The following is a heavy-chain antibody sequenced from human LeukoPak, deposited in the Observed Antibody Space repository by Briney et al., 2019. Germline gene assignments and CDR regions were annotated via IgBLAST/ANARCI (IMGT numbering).Heavy chain of an antibody. J-gene: IGHJ4*02. CDR2: ISGSSSTI. Sequence: PGGSLRLSCAASGFTFSSYGMHWVRQAPGKGLEWVSYISGSSSTIYYADSVKGRFTISRDNAKNSLYLQMNSLRAEDTAVYYCARDKWELVLWGQGTLVTVSS. V-gene: IGHV3-48*01. D-gene: IGHD1-26*01. CDR3: ARDKWELVL. CDR1: GFTFSSYG.